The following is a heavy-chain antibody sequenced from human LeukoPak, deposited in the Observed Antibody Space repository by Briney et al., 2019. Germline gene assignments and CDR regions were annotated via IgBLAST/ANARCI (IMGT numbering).Heavy chain of an antibody. CDR3: ARQLIHYYDSSGFDAFDI. V-gene: IGHV4-39*01. CDR1: GGSISSSSYY. D-gene: IGHD3-22*01. Sequence: SETLSLTCTVSGGSISSSSYYWGWIRQPPGKGLEWIGSIYYSGSTYYNPSFKSRVTISVDTSKNQFSLKLSSVTAADTAVYYCARQLIHYYDSSGFDAFDIWGQGTMVTVSS. CDR2: IYYSGST. J-gene: IGHJ3*02.